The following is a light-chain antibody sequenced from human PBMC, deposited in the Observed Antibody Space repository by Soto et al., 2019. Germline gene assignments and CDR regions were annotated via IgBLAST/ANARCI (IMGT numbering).Light chain of an antibody. Sequence: VVLTQSPLSLPVTLGQPASISCRSSQSVVYSDGNIYLNWFQQRPGQSPRRLIYKVSNRDSGVPDRFSGSGSGTDFTLRISRVEAEDVGIYYCMQGAHWPLTFGGGTKVEIK. J-gene: IGKJ4*01. CDR3: MQGAHWPLT. CDR2: KVS. CDR1: QSVVYSDGNIY. V-gene: IGKV2-30*01.